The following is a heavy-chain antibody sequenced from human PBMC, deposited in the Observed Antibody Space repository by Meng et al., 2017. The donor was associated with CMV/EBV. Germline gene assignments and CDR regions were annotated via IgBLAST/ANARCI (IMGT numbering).Heavy chain of an antibody. CDR2: ISSSSSTI. CDR3: ARGVEGFDY. J-gene: IGHJ4*02. CDR1: GFTFSSYS. Sequence: GESLKISCAASGFTFSSYSMNWVRQAPGKGLEWVSYISSSSSTIYYADSVKGRFTISRDNAENSLYLQMNSLRAEDTAVYYCARGVEGFDYWGQGTLVTVSS. V-gene: IGHV3-48*04.